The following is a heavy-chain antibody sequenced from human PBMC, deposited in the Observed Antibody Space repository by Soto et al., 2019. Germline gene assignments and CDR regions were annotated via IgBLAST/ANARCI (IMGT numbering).Heavy chain of an antibody. V-gene: IGHV3-23*01. D-gene: IGHD3-3*01. CDR2: ISGSGGST. Sequence: LRRSCARRGVKFCRSRLRPFHQDPGKGLEWVSAISGSGGSTYYADSVKGRFTISRDNSKNTLYLQMNSLRAEDTAVYYCAKDTIFGVVIAHYWGHGTLVTVSS. J-gene: IGHJ4*01. CDR1: GVKFCRSR. CDR3: AKDTIFGVVIAHY.